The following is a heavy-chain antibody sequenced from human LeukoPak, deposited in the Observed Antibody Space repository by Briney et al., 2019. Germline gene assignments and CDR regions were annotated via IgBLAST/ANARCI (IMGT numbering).Heavy chain of an antibody. CDR1: GFTFRNYE. V-gene: IGHV3-48*03. Sequence: PGGSLRLSCATTGFTFRNYEMNWVRQGPGKGLEWVSYIDTGGSTKYYADSVKGRFTISRDNVKNSLYLQMNSLRVEDTAVYYCAKGGEMATIEESDYWGQGTLVTVSS. CDR3: AKGGEMATIEESDY. J-gene: IGHJ4*02. D-gene: IGHD5-24*01. CDR2: IDTGGSTK.